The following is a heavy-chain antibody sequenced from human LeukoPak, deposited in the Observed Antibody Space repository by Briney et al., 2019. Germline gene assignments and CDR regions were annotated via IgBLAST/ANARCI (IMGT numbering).Heavy chain of an antibody. J-gene: IGHJ3*02. CDR2: MNPKSGNT. V-gene: IGHV1-8*01. CDR1: GYTFTSYD. CDR3: ARRKFGYDDAFDI. D-gene: IGHD5-12*01. Sequence: ASVKVSCKASGYTFTSYDINWVRQATGQGLERMGWMNPKSGNTGYAQKFQGRVTMTRNTSISTAYMELSSLRSEDTAVYYCARRKFGYDDAFDIWGQGTMVTVSS.